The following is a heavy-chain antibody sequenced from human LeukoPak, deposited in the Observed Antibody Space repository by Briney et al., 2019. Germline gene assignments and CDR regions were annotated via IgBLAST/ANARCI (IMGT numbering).Heavy chain of an antibody. D-gene: IGHD6-13*01. CDR2: LSGSGSTT. Sequence: GGSLRLSCAASGFTFSGAWMSWVRQAPGKGLEWVSALSGSGSTTYYADSVKGRFTISRDNSKNTLFLEMNSLRVEDTAVYYCAKAGYSSSWPLDYWGQGTQVTVSS. J-gene: IGHJ4*02. V-gene: IGHV3-23*01. CDR3: AKAGYSSSWPLDY. CDR1: GFTFSGAW.